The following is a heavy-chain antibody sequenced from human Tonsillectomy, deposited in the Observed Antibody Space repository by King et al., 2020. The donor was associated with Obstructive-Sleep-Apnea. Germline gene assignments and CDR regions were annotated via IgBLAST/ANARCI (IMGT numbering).Heavy chain of an antibody. CDR1: GYTFTGYY. Sequence: VQLVESGAEVKKPGASVKVSCKASGYTFTGYYIHWVRQAPGHGLEWMGWINPNSGGTNYVQQFQGRVTMTRDTSISTAYMELSRLRSDDTAVYYCATVAVATATFYFDYWGHGTLVTVSS. J-gene: IGHJ4*01. CDR2: INPNSGGT. CDR3: ATVAVATATFYFDY. V-gene: IGHV1-2*02. D-gene: IGHD4-17*01.